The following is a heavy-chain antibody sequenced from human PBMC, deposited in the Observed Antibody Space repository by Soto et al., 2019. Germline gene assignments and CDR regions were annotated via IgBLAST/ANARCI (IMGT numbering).Heavy chain of an antibody. CDR1: GYTFTTYV. CDR2: ITAGNGNT. Sequence: GASVKVSCKASGYTFTTYVMHWVRQAPGQRLEWMGWITAGNGNTKYSQKFQGRVTFTRDTSASTVYMEVSSLRSEDTAVYYCARAAYYYESSGYYPGDYWGQGTLVTVSS. CDR3: ARAAYYYESSGYYPGDY. D-gene: IGHD3-22*01. J-gene: IGHJ4*02. V-gene: IGHV1-3*01.